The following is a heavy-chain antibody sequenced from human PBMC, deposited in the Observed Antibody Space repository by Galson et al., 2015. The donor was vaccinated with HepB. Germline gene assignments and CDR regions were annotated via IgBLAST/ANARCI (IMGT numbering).Heavy chain of an antibody. D-gene: IGHD1-1*01. CDR2: ISSSSSTI. CDR3: ARGQGLGTRPFPFDY. Sequence: SLRLSCAASGFTFSSYSMNWVRQAPGKGLEWVSYISSSSSTIYYAGSVKGRFTISRDNAKNSLYLQMNSLRAEDTAVYYCARGQGLGTRPFPFDYWGQGTLVTVSS. J-gene: IGHJ4*02. CDR1: GFTFSSYS. V-gene: IGHV3-48*01.